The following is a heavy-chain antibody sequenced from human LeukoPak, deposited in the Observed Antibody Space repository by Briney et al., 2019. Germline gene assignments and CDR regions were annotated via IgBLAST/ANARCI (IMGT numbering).Heavy chain of an antibody. Sequence: SETLSLTCAVYGGSFSGYYWSWIRQPPGKGLEWIGEINHSGSTNYNPSLKSRVTISVDTSKNQFSLKLSSVTAADTAVYYCARGPMWVDIVLVPAAPKLPFDYWGQGTLVTVSS. CDR1: GGSFSGYY. D-gene: IGHD2-2*03. CDR3: ARGPMWVDIVLVPAAPKLPFDY. V-gene: IGHV4-34*01. J-gene: IGHJ4*02. CDR2: INHSGST.